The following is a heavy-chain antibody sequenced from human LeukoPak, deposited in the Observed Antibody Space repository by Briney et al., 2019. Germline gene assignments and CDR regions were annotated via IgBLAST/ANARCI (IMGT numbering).Heavy chain of an antibody. D-gene: IGHD3-22*01. CDR2: ISAYNGNT. Sequence: ASVKVSCKASGYTFTSYGISWVRQAPGQGLEWMGWISAYNGNTNYAQKLQGRVTMTRDMSTSTVYMELSSLRSEDTAVYYCARASDYDSRWVDWGQGTLVTVSS. V-gene: IGHV1-18*01. J-gene: IGHJ4*02. CDR3: ARASDYDSRWVD. CDR1: GYTFTSYG.